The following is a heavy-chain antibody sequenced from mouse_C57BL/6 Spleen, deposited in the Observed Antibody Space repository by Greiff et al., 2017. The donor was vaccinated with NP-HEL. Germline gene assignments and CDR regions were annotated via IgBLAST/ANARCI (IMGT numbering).Heavy chain of an antibody. J-gene: IGHJ1*03. CDR3: ASSYYYGSSPDWYFDV. Sequence: QVQLQQPGAELVMPGASVKLSCKASGYTFTSYWMHWVKQRPGQGLEWIGEIDPSDSYTNYNQKFKGKSTLTVDKSSSTAYMQLSSLTSEDSAVYYCASSYYYGSSPDWYFDVWGTGTTVTVSS. V-gene: IGHV1-69*01. D-gene: IGHD1-1*01. CDR2: IDPSDSYT. CDR1: GYTFTSYW.